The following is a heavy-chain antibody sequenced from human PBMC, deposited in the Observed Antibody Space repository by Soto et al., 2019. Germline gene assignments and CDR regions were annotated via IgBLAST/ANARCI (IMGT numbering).Heavy chain of an antibody. D-gene: IGHD1-26*01. J-gene: IGHJ4*02. CDR2: IYFDGITT. Sequence: GGSLRLSCTAPGFTFNTHWMHWVRQAPGKGLVWVSRIYFDGITTNYADSVKGRLTVSRDNAKNTVYLHVNTLRDEDTAVYYCARGGAMGVDYWGQGTLVTVSS. V-gene: IGHV3-74*01. CDR1: GFTFNTHW. CDR3: ARGGAMGVDY.